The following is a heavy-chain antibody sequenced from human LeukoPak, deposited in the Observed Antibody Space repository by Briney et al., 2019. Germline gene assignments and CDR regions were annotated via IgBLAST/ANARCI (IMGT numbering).Heavy chain of an antibody. D-gene: IGHD3-22*01. CDR2: ISSSSTTI. V-gene: IGHV3-48*01. J-gene: IGHJ3*02. CDR1: GFTFSNYA. CDR3: ATDREDYDSSGYYLSDAFDI. Sequence: GGSLRLSCAASGFTFSNYAMSWVRQAPGKGLEWVSFISSSSTTIYHADSVKGRFTVSRDNAKNSLYLQMDSLRAEDTAVYYCATDREDYDSSGYYLSDAFDIWGQGTMVTVSS.